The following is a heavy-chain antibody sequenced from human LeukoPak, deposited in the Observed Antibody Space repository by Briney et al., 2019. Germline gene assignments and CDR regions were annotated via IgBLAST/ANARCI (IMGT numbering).Heavy chain of an antibody. CDR1: GGTFSSYA. Sequence: ASVKVSCKASGGTFSSYAISWVGQAPGQGLEWMGGIIPIFGTANYAQKFQGRVTITADESTSTAYMELSSLRSEDTAVYYCARDRQKLQLWSSPGGYYGMDVWGKGTTVTVSS. CDR2: IIPIFGTA. D-gene: IGHD5-18*01. CDR3: ARDRQKLQLWSSPGGYYGMDV. J-gene: IGHJ6*04. V-gene: IGHV1-69*01.